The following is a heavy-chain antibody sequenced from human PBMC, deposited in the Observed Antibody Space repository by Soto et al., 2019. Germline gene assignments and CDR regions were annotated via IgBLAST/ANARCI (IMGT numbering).Heavy chain of an antibody. Sequence: PSETLSLTCTVSGDSISSYSWSWIRRPPGKGPEWIGYSYYNGSPNYNPSLKSRVAISVDPSRNQFSLKLSSVTAADTAIYYCARHGAGWSFDYWGQGTLVTVSS. CDR2: SYYNGSP. V-gene: IGHV4-59*08. CDR1: GDSISSYS. J-gene: IGHJ4*02. D-gene: IGHD2-15*01. CDR3: ARHGAGWSFDY.